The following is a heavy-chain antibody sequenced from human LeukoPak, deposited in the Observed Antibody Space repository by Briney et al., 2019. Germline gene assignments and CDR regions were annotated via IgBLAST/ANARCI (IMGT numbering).Heavy chain of an antibody. CDR3: AKDMRNDGSYYGH. Sequence: GGSLRLSCAASGFTFDDYAMHWVRQAPGKGLEWVSLISWDGGSTYYADSVKGRFTISRDNSKNSLYLQMNSLRAEDTALYYCAKDMRNDGSYYGHWGQGTLVTVSS. J-gene: IGHJ4*02. CDR2: ISWDGGST. CDR1: GFTFDDYA. D-gene: IGHD1-26*01. V-gene: IGHV3-43D*03.